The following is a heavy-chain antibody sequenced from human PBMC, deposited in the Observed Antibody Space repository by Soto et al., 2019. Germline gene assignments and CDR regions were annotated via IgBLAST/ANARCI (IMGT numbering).Heavy chain of an antibody. Sequence: QVQLQESGPGLVKPSQTLSLTCTVSGGSISSGGYYWSWIRQHPGKGLEWIGYIYYSGSTYYNPSLMGRVTISVDTSKNQFCLKLSSVSAADTAVYYCARGKTRYDFWSGYYSGGFDCWGQGTLVTVSS. CDR2: IYYSGST. CDR3: ARGKTRYDFWSGYYSGGFDC. CDR1: GGSISSGGYY. J-gene: IGHJ4*02. V-gene: IGHV4-31*03. D-gene: IGHD3-3*01.